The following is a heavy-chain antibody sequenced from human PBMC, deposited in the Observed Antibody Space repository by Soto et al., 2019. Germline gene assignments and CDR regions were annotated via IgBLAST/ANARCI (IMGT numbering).Heavy chain of an antibody. CDR2: ISAYNGNT. CDR1: GYTFTSYG. Sequence: ASVKVSCRASGYTFTSYGISWVRQAPGQGLEWMGWISAYNGNTNYAQKLQGRVTMTTDTSTSTAYMELRSLRSDDTAVYYCARDDPILTGYYAFYIWGQGTMVTVSS. J-gene: IGHJ3*02. D-gene: IGHD3-9*01. CDR3: ARDDPILTGYYAFYI. V-gene: IGHV1-18*01.